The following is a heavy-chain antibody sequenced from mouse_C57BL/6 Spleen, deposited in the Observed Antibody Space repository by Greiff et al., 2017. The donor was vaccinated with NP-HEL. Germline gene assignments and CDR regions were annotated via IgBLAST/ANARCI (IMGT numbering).Heavy chain of an antibody. D-gene: IGHD3-3*01. V-gene: IGHV1-69*01. Sequence: QVQLQQPGAELVMPGASVKLSCKASGYTFTSYWMHWVKQRPGQGLEWIGEIDPSDSYTNYNQKFKGKSTLTVDKSSSTAYMQLSSLTSEDSAVYYCARVSLGPHWYFDVWGTGTTVTVSS. J-gene: IGHJ1*03. CDR3: ARVSLGPHWYFDV. CDR2: IDPSDSYT. CDR1: GYTFTSYW.